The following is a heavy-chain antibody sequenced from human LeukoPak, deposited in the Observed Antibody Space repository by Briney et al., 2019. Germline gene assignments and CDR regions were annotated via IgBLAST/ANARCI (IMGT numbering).Heavy chain of an antibody. D-gene: IGHD3-10*02. J-gene: IGHJ4*02. V-gene: IGHV3-43*01. CDR3: AKELDTMFFDY. CDR2: AGWAGGTT. Sequence: GGSLRLSCATSGFNFDRYTIHWVRQAPGKGLEWVSLAGWAGGTTFYSDSVRGRFTISRDSGRKSVYLQMNSLTTDDTVFYFCAKELDTMFFDYWGQGALVTVSS. CDR1: GFNFDRYT.